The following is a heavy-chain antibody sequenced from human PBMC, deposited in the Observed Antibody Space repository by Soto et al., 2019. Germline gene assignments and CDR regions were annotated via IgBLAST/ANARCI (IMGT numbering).Heavy chain of an antibody. J-gene: IGHJ3*02. CDR2: INHSGST. CDR3: ARVTYYYDSSGYTGRAAFDI. D-gene: IGHD3-22*01. V-gene: IGHV4-34*01. CDR1: GGSFSGYY. Sequence: QVQLQQWGAGLLKPSETLSLTCAVYGGSFSGYYWSWIRQPPGKGLEWIGEINHSGSTNYNPSLKSRVTISVDTSKNQFSLKLSSVTAADTAVYYCARVTYYYDSSGYTGRAAFDIWGKGTMVTVSS.